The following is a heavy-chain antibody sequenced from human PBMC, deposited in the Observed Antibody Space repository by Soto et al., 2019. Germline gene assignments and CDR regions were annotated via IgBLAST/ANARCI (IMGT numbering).Heavy chain of an antibody. D-gene: IGHD4-4*01. Sequence: LGESLKISCKGSGYSFTSYWIGWVRQMPGKGLEWMGIIYPGDSDTRYSPSFQGQVTISADKSISTAYLQWSSLKASDTAMYYCARHIPTTVTSWGYYYYGMDVWGQGTTVTVSS. V-gene: IGHV5-51*01. J-gene: IGHJ6*02. CDR1: GYSFTSYW. CDR2: IYPGDSDT. CDR3: ARHIPTTVTSWGYYYYGMDV.